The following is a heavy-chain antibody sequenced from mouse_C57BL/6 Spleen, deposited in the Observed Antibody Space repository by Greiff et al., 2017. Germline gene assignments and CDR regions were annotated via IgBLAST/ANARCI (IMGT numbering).Heavy chain of an antibody. J-gene: IGHJ4*01. CDR2: INPNNGGT. CDR3: AKRGTSDYDYEEGAMDY. V-gene: IGHV1-22*01. D-gene: IGHD2-4*01. CDR1: GYTFTDYN. Sequence: EVQLQQSGPELVKPGASVKMSCKASGYTFTDYNMHWVKQSHGKSLEWIGYINPNNGGTSYNQKFKGKATLTVNKSSSTAYMELRSLTSEDSAVYYCAKRGTSDYDYEEGAMDYWGQGTSVTVSS.